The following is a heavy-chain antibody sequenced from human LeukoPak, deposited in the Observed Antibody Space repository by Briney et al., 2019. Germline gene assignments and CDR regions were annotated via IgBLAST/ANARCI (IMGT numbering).Heavy chain of an antibody. D-gene: IGHD1-26*01. CDR3: AREGIVGATPIYYYYYMDV. CDR2: MNPNSGNT. CDR1: GYTFTSYD. Sequence: ASVKVSCRASGYTFTSYDINWVRQATGQGLEWMGWMNPNSGNTGYAQKFQGRVTMTRNTSISTAYMELSSLRSEDTAVYYCAREGIVGATPIYYYYYMDVWGKGTTVTVSS. V-gene: IGHV1-8*01. J-gene: IGHJ6*03.